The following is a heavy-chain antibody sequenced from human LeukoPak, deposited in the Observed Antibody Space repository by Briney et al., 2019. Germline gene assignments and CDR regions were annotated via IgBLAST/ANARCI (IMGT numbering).Heavy chain of an antibody. D-gene: IGHD2-15*01. V-gene: IGHV3-23*01. CDR1: GFTFSSYG. J-gene: IGHJ4*02. CDR2: ISGSGGST. CDR3: AKAPVTSCRGAFCYPFDY. Sequence: GGSLRLSCAASGFTFSSYGMNWVRQAPGKGLEWVSTISGSGGSTYYAASVRGRFTISRDTSRSTLYLQMNSLRAEDAAVYYCAKAPVTSCRGAFCYPFDYWGQGTLVTVSS.